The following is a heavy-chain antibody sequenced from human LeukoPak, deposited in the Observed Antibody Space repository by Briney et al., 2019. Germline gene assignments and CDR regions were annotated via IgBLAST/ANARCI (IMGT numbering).Heavy chain of an antibody. D-gene: IGHD6-19*01. V-gene: IGHV3-30-3*01. CDR3: ATYSSGWSDVPDAFDI. CDR1: GLTFSSYA. CDR2: ISYDGSNK. J-gene: IGHJ3*02. Sequence: PGRSLRLSCAASGLTFSSYAMHWVRQAPGKGLEWVAVISYDGSNKYYADSVKGRFTISRDNSKNTLYLQMNSLRAEDTAVYYCATYSSGWSDVPDAFDIWGQGTMVTVSS.